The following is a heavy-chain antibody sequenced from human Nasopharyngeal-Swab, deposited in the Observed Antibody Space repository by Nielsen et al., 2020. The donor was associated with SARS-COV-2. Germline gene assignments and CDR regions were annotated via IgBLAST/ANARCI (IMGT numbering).Heavy chain of an antibody. J-gene: IGHJ6*03. CDR3: AKDGGATSSYYYYYYMDV. V-gene: IGHV3-23*01. CDR2: ISGSGGST. D-gene: IGHD1-26*01. CDR1: GFTFSSYV. Sequence: GGSLRLSCAASGFTFSSYVMSWVRQAPAKGLEWVSTISGSGGSTYYADSVKGRFTISRDNSKNTLYLQMNSLRAEDTAVYYCAKDGGATSSYYYYYYMDVWGKGTTVTVSS.